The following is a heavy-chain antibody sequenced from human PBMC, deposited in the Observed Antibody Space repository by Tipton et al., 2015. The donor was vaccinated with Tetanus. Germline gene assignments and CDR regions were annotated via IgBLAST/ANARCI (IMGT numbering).Heavy chain of an antibody. J-gene: IGHJ5*02. D-gene: IGHD1-1*01. CDR2: TYIRGTT. CDR3: ARDRGDTGTVNWFDP. CDR1: GSSISRSSHY. V-gene: IGHV4-61*02. Sequence: TLSLTCTVSGSSISRSSHYWTWIRQPAGKGLEWIGRTYIRGTTTYNPSLKSRVTISVDTSENQMSLRLASVTAADTAVYYCARDRGDTGTVNWFDPWGQGTLVTVSS.